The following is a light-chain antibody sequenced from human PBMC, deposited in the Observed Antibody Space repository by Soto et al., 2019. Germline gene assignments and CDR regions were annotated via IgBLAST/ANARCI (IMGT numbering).Light chain of an antibody. Sequence: EIFLTQSPATLSLSRWEKATLSWRTSQSVSSYLAWYQQKPGQAPRLLIYDASNRATGIPARFSGSGSGTDFTLTICSLGPEDFAVYYCQQRSNWPPTFGQGTRLEIK. CDR1: QSVSSY. V-gene: IGKV3-11*01. CDR3: QQRSNWPPT. CDR2: DAS. J-gene: IGKJ5*01.